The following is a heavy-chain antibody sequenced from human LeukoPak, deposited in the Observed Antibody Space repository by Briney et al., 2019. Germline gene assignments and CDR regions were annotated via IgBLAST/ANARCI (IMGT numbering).Heavy chain of an antibody. V-gene: IGHV4-59*08. CDR3: ARHDNHGSYSGYYCDMDV. Sequence: SETLSLTCTVSGGSISSYYWSWIRQPPGKGLEWIGYIHYSGSTNYNPSLKSRVTISVDTSKNQFSLRLSSVTAADTAVYYCARHDNHGSYSGYYCDMDVWGQGTTVTVSS. D-gene: IGHD3-10*01. CDR2: IHYSGST. J-gene: IGHJ6*02. CDR1: GGSISSYY.